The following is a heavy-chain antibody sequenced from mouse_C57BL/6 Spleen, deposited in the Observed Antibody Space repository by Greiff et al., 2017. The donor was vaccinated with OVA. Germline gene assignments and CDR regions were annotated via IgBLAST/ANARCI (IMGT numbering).Heavy chain of an antibody. J-gene: IGHJ4*01. D-gene: IGHD2-4*01. CDR1: GYAFSSYW. CDR2: IYPGDGDT. Sequence: VQVVESGAELVKPGASVKISCKASGYAFSSYWMNWVKQRPGKGLEWIGQIYPGDGDTNYNGKFKGKATLTADKSSSTAYMQLSSLTSEDSAVYFCARSHMITTHYYAMDYWGQGTSVTVSS. CDR3: ARSHMITTHYYAMDY. V-gene: IGHV1-80*01.